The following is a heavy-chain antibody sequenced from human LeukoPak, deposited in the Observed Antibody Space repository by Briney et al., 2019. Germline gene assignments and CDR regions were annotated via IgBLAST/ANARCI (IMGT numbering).Heavy chain of an antibody. CDR3: ARDWVGNFDY. Sequence: GGSLRRSCAASGVTFSSYGTHWVRQAPGKGLEWVAFIRYDGSNKYYADSVKGRFTISRDNSKNTLYLQMNSLRAEDTAVYYCARDWVGNFDYWGQGTLVTVSS. CDR1: GVTFSSYG. CDR2: IRYDGSNK. D-gene: IGHD2-15*01. J-gene: IGHJ4*02. V-gene: IGHV3-30*02.